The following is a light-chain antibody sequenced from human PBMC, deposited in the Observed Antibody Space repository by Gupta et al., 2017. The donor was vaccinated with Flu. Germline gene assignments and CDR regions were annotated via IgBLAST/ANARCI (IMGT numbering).Light chain of an antibody. Sequence: DIVLAQTPLSSPVTLGQPASISCRSSPSLVHSDGNTYLSWLHQRPGQPPRLLIYRTSNRCSGVPDRFSGSGAGTEFTLKISRVEAEDVGIYYCRQATNSPYTFGQGTKLEIK. CDR1: PSLVHSDGNTY. CDR3: RQATNSPYT. V-gene: IGKV2-24*01. CDR2: RTS. J-gene: IGKJ2*01.